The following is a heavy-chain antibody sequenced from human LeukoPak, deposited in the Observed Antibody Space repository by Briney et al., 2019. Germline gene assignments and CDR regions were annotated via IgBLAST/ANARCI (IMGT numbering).Heavy chain of an antibody. J-gene: IGHJ4*02. D-gene: IGHD6-6*01. Sequence: GGSLRLSCAASGFTFSDYYMSWIRQAPGKGLEWVSSISSSSSYIYYADSVKGRFTISRDNAKNSLYLQMNSLRAEDTAVYYCARDAGSSSFSYWGQGTLVTVSS. CDR3: ARDAGSSSFSY. V-gene: IGHV3-11*06. CDR1: GFTFSDYY. CDR2: ISSSSSYI.